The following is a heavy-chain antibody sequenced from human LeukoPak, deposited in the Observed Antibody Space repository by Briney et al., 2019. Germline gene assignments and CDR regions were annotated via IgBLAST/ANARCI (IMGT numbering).Heavy chain of an antibody. Sequence: SGGSLRLSCAASGFTFSTYSMNWVGQAPGKGLEWVSYITSSSTTIYYADSVKGRFTISRDNAQNSLFLQMKSLRDEGTAVYYSARDGLNAWFDPWGQGTLVTVSS. J-gene: IGHJ5*02. V-gene: IGHV3-48*02. CDR3: ARDGLNAWFDP. D-gene: IGHD4/OR15-4a*01. CDR1: GFTFSTYS. CDR2: ITSSSTTI.